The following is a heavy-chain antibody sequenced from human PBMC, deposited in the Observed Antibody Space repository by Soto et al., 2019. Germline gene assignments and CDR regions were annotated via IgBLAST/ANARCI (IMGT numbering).Heavy chain of an antibody. CDR3: ARCAANVLLWFGEFDY. CDR2: INAGNGNT. CDR1: GYTFTSYA. D-gene: IGHD3-10*01. J-gene: IGHJ4*02. Sequence: QVQLVQSGAEVKKPGASVKVSCKASGYTFTSYAMHWVRQAPGQRLEWMGWINAGNGNTKYSQKFQGRVTITRDTTASTAYMELSILRSEDTAVYYCARCAANVLLWFGEFDYWGQGTLVTVSS. V-gene: IGHV1-3*01.